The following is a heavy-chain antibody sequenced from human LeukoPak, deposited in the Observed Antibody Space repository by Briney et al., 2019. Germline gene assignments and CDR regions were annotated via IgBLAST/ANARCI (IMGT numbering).Heavy chain of an antibody. V-gene: IGHV3-66*01. CDR1: GFTVSSNY. J-gene: IGHJ6*02. CDR3: ARDQRISSEYYYYYGMDV. CDR2: IYSGGST. D-gene: IGHD6-25*01. Sequence: GGSLRLSCAASGFTVSSNYMSWVRQAPGKGLEWVSVIYSGGSTYYADSVKGRFTISRDNSKNTLYLQMNSLRAEDTAVYYCARDQRISSEYYYYYGMDVWGQGTTVTVSS.